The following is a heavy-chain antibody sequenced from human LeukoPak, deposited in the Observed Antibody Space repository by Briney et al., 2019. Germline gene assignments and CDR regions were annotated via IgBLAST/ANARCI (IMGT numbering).Heavy chain of an antibody. Sequence: GGSLRLSCAASGFTFSDYYMSWIRQAPGKGLEWVSYISSSGSTIYYADSVKGRFTISRDNAKNSLYLQMNSLRAEDTAVYYCARDPNSSSSYYYGMDVWGQGTTVTVSS. V-gene: IGHV3-11*01. CDR2: ISSSGSTI. CDR3: ARDPNSSSSYYYGMDV. J-gene: IGHJ6*02. CDR1: GFTFSDYY. D-gene: IGHD6-13*01.